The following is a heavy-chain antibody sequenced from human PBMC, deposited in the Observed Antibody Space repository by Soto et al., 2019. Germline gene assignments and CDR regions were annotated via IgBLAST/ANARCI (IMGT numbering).Heavy chain of an antibody. Sequence: RSLTCTVSGASMNSYHWSWIRQPAGKGLEWIGHIHSSGSTNYNPSLKSRVMMSVDTSKNQFSLRLMSLTAADTAVYYCARDQGVAAAGITWFDPWGQGSLVTVSS. J-gene: IGHJ5*02. V-gene: IGHV4-4*07. CDR1: GASMNSYH. CDR2: IHSSGST. CDR3: ARDQGVAAAGITWFDP. D-gene: IGHD6-13*01.